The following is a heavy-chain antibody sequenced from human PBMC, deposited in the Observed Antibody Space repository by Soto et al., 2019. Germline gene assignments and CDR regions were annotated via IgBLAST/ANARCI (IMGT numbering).Heavy chain of an antibody. V-gene: IGHV3-74*01. CDR1: GFKFDYYW. CDR3: ARGGDRDY. CDR2: LQTDGSHP. D-gene: IGHD2-21*02. J-gene: IGHJ4*02. Sequence: EVQLVESGGGLVQPGGSLRLSCVASGFKFDYYWMHWVRQAPGGGLMWISRLQTDGSHPAYADSVKGRFTISRDNAKNTLYLQMNNLRVEDTAVYYCARGGDRDYWGQGTLVTVSS.